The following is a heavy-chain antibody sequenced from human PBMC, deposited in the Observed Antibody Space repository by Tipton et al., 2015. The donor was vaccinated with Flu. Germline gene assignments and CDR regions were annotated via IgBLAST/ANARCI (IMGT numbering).Heavy chain of an antibody. V-gene: IGHV3-7*02. J-gene: IGHJ4*02. CDR3: ARAIGRLEAY. Sequence: SLRLSCAASGFTFSSYWMTWVRQAPGIGLEWVANIKQDGSEKYYLDSVKGRFTISRDNAKNSLYLQMNSLRAEDTAVYYCARAIGRLEAYWGQGTLVTVSS. CDR2: IKQDGSEK. CDR1: GFTFSSYW. D-gene: IGHD1-1*01.